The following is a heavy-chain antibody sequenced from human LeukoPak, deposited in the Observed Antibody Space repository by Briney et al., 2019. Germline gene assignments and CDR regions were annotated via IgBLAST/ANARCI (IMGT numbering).Heavy chain of an antibody. Sequence: ASVKVSCKASGYTFIGYYIHWVRQAPGQGLEWMGRINPNSGGTNYAQKFQGRVTMTRDTSISTAYMELSRLRSDDTAVYYCARDRNSRGGLYYYYFDYWGQGTLVTVSS. CDR2: INPNSGGT. J-gene: IGHJ4*02. CDR1: GYTFIGYY. V-gene: IGHV1-2*06. CDR3: ARDRNSRGGLYYYYFDY. D-gene: IGHD2-8*01.